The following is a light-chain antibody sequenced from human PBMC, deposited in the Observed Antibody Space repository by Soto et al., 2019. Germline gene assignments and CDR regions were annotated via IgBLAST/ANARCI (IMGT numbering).Light chain of an antibody. Sequence: EIVLTQSPGTLSLSPGERATLSCRASQSISSSYLAWYQQKPGQAPRLLIYGPSSRATGIPDRFSGSGSGTDFSLTINRLVPEDLAVYYCQQYDSSPRTFGQGTKVEIK. J-gene: IGKJ1*01. V-gene: IGKV3-20*01. CDR1: QSISSSY. CDR3: QQYDSSPRT. CDR2: GPS.